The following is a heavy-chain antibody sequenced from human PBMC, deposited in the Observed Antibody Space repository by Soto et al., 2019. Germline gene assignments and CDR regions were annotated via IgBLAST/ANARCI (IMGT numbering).Heavy chain of an antibody. CDR3: GSDERRANRRACDM. V-gene: IGHV3-11*06. D-gene: IGHD2-8*01. Sequence: GGSLRLSCAPSGFTFSDYYMSWIRQAPGKGLEWVSYISSSSSYTKYADSVKGRFTISRDNAKNSLYLQMNSLNAEDTAVYYRGSDERRANRRACDMCGRGTMVTV. CDR1: GFTFSDYY. J-gene: IGHJ3*02. CDR2: ISSSSSYT.